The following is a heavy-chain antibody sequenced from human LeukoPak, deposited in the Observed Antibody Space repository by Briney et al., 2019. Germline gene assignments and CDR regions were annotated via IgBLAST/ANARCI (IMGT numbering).Heavy chain of an antibody. Sequence: SETLSLTCTVSGGSISSGGYYWSWIRQHPGKGLEWIGYIYYSGSTYYNPSLKSRVTISVDTSKNQFSLKLSSVTAADTAVYYCARGTYYYDSSGYYFDYWGQGTLVTVSS. CDR1: GGSISSGGYY. V-gene: IGHV4-31*03. D-gene: IGHD3-22*01. CDR3: ARGTYYYDSSGYYFDY. J-gene: IGHJ4*02. CDR2: IYYSGST.